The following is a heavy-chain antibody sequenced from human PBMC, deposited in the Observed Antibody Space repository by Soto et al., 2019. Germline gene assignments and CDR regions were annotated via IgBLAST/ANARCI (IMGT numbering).Heavy chain of an antibody. V-gene: IGHV1-24*01. CDR1: GYTLTELS. J-gene: IGHJ4*02. D-gene: IGHD3-22*01. CDR2: FDPEDGET. CDR3: ATHQRGYLYYYDSSGYSSNFDY. Sequence: GASVKVSCKVSGYTLTELSMHWLRESPGKGLEWMGGFDPEDGETIYAQKFQGRVTMTEDTSTDTAYMELSSLRSEDTAVYYCATHQRGYLYYYDSSGYSSNFDYWGQGTLVTV.